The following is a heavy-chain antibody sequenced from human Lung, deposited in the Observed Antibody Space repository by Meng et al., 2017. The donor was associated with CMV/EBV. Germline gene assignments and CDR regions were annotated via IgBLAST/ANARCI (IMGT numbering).Heavy chain of an antibody. CDR3: LYYYDSSGYVDY. V-gene: IGHV3-15*01. J-gene: IGHJ4*02. CDR2: FKGTTDGGTT. D-gene: IGHD3-22*01. CDR1: GFTFSNAR. Sequence: ESXKISXAASGFTFSNARMSWVRQAPGKGLEWVGRFKGTTDGGTTDYAAPVKGRFSISRDDSKKTLHLQMNSLKTEDTAVYFCLYYYDSSGYVDYWGQGXLVTVSS.